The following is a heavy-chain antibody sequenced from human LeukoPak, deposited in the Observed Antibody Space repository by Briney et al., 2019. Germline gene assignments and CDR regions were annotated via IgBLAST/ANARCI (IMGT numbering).Heavy chain of an antibody. Sequence: SETLSLTCAVYGGAFSGYYWSWIRQPPGKGLEWIGEINHSGSTSYNPSLKSRVTISVDTSKNQFSLKLSSVTAADTAVYYCARAPRGYCSGGSCGRRFDPWGQGTLVTVSS. J-gene: IGHJ5*02. V-gene: IGHV4-34*01. D-gene: IGHD2-15*01. CDR1: GGAFSGYY. CDR3: ARAPRGYCSGGSCGRRFDP. CDR2: INHSGST.